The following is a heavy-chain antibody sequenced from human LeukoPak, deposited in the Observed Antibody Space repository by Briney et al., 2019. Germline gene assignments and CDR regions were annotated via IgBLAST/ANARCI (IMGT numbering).Heavy chain of an antibody. J-gene: IGHJ5*02. V-gene: IGHV1-58*02. Sequence: GASVKVSCKASGFTFTSSAMQWVRQARGQRLEWIGWIVVGSGNTNYAQKLQGRVTMTTDTSTSTAYMELRSLRSDDTAVYYCARTSAAAGGDWFDPWGQGTLVTVSS. CDR2: IVVGSGNT. D-gene: IGHD6-13*01. CDR1: GFTFTSSA. CDR3: ARTSAAAGGDWFDP.